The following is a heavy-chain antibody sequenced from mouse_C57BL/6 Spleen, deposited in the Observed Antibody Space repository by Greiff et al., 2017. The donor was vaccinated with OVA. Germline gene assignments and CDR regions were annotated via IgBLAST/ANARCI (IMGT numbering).Heavy chain of an antibody. CDR1: GYTFTDYY. CDR2: IYPGSGNT. J-gene: IGHJ4*01. D-gene: IGHD2-3*01. CDR3: ARGYDGYYGAMDY. V-gene: IGHV1-76*01. Sequence: QVQLQQSGAELVRPGASVKLSCKASGYTFTDYYINWVKQRPGQGLEWIARIYPGSGNTYYNEKFKGKATLTAEKSSSTAYMQLSSLTSEDSAVYFCARGYDGYYGAMDYWGQGTSVTVSS.